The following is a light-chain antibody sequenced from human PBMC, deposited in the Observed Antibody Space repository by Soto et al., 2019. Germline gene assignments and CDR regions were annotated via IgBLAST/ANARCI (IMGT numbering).Light chain of an antibody. CDR3: SSYTRSSTRI. CDR2: GVG. J-gene: IGLJ2*01. Sequence: QSVLTQPASVSGSPGQSITISCTGTSSDIGYYDYVSWYQQYPGKAPKIIIYGVGNRPSGVSNRFSGSKSGNTASLTISGLQAEDEAAYHCSSYTRSSTRIFGGGTKLTVL. V-gene: IGLV2-14*01. CDR1: SSDIGYYDY.